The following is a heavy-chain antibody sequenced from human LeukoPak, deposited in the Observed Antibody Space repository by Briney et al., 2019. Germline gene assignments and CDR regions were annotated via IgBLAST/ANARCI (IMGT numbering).Heavy chain of an antibody. Sequence: GGSLRLSCVVSGFTFSSYAMSWVRQAPGKGLEWVSGISGSGGSTYYADSVKGRFTISRDNSKNTLYLQMNSLRAEDTAVYYCAKCILTGYYKGYMDVWGKGTTVTISS. J-gene: IGHJ6*03. CDR1: GFTFSSYA. D-gene: IGHD3-9*01. CDR3: AKCILTGYYKGYMDV. V-gene: IGHV3-23*01. CDR2: ISGSGGST.